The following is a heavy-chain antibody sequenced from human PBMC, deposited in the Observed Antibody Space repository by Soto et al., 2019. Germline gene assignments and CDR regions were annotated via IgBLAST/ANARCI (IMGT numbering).Heavy chain of an antibody. V-gene: IGHV4-34*01. CDR3: ARDKITGLFDY. J-gene: IGHJ4*02. Sequence: PDTATLTCASYGGSLSGYYWTWLRQPPGTGLEWIGEINHSGSTSYNPSLKSRVTISVDTSKNQFSLKLTSVTAADTAVYYCARDKITGLFDYWGQGTLVTVS. CDR1: GGSLSGYY. CDR2: INHSGST. D-gene: IGHD2-8*02.